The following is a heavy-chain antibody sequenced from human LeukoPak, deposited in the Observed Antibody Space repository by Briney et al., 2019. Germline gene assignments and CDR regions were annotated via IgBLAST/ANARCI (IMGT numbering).Heavy chain of an antibody. CDR3: AKDQGVRGVRLVRIYYFDY. Sequence: TGGSLRLSCAASGFTFSSYSMNWVRQAPGKGLEWVSSISSSSSYIYYADSVKGRFTISRDNSKSTLYLQMNSLRAEDTAIYYCAKDQGVRGVRLVRIYYFDYWGQGTLVTVSS. CDR1: GFTFSSYS. V-gene: IGHV3-21*04. D-gene: IGHD6-6*01. J-gene: IGHJ4*02. CDR2: ISSSSSYI.